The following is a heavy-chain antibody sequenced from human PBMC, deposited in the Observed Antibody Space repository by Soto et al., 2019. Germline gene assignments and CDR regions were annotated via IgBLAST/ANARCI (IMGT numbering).Heavy chain of an antibody. CDR1: GGSISSSSYY. Sequence: NPSETLSLTCTVSGGSISSSSYYWGWIRQPPGKGLEWIGIIYYSGSTYYNPSLKSRVTISVDTSKNQFSLKLSSVTAADTAVYHCSTRFRIFDYWGQGTLVTVSS. CDR3: STRFRIFDY. J-gene: IGHJ4*02. CDR2: IYYSGST. V-gene: IGHV4-39*01. D-gene: IGHD3-9*01.